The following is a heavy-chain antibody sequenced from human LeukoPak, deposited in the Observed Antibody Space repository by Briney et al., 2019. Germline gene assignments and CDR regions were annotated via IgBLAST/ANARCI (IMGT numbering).Heavy chain of an antibody. J-gene: IGHJ4*02. CDR1: GGTFSRYA. CDR3: ARDRSVAGGFDY. V-gene: IGHV1-69*05. D-gene: IGHD6-19*01. Sequence: SVKVSCKASGGTFSRYAMSWVRQAPGQGLEWMGGIIPIFGTASFAQKLQGRVTMTTDTSTSTAYMELRSLRSDDTAVYYCARDRSVAGGFDYWGQGTLVTVAS. CDR2: IIPIFGTA.